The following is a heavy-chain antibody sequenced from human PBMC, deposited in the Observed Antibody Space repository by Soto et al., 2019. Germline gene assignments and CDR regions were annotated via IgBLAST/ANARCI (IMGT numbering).Heavy chain of an antibody. D-gene: IGHD3-10*01. CDR2: INPKSGDT. J-gene: IGHJ4*02. CDR3: ARVPGHKNSRGDF. V-gene: IGHV1-2*02. Sequence: VQYGPEVRRPGASVTVSCKASGYTFTHYFIHWVRRAPGQGLEWMGYINPKSGDTHYSQTFRSRASMTVATSTDTASVGLSSLKSDDTAVYFCARVPGHKNSRGDFWGQGTPITVSS. CDR1: GYTFTHYF.